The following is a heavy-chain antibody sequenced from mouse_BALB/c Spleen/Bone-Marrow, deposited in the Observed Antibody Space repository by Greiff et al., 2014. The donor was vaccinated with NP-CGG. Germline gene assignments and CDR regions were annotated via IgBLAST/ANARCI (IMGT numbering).Heavy chain of an antibody. J-gene: IGHJ3*01. CDR2: INPSSGYT. V-gene: IGHV1-4*01. Sequence: LQESGAELARPGASVKMSCKASGYTFTSYTMHWAKQRPGQGLEWIGYINPSSGYTNYNQKFKDKATLTADKSSSTAYMQLSSLTSEDSAVYYCARESYGNWFAYWGQGTLVTVSA. CDR3: ARESYGNWFAY. D-gene: IGHD2-1*01. CDR1: GYTFTSYT.